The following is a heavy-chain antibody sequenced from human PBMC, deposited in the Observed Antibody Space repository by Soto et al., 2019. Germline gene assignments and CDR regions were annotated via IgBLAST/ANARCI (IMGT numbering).Heavy chain of an antibody. CDR3: AKDPSRQGPYGDYVGVFDY. D-gene: IGHD4-17*01. CDR1: GVTFSSYP. CDR2: FSGSGGST. J-gene: IGHJ4*02. Sequence: GGSLRLSCAASGVTFSSYPMSWGRQAPGKGLEWGSAFSGSGGSTYYPNSVKGRFTISRDNSKNTLYLQMNSLRAEDTAVYYCAKDPSRQGPYGDYVGVFDYWGQGTLVTVSS. V-gene: IGHV3-23*01.